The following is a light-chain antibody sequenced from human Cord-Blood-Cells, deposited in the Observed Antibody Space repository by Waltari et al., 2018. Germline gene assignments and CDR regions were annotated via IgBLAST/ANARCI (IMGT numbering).Light chain of an antibody. CDR1: SSDFGGYTY. J-gene: IGLJ3*02. CDR2: DVS. CDR3: SSYTSSSTWV. Sequence: QSALTQPASVSGSPGQSITISCTGTSSDFGGYTYVSWYQQHPGKAPKLMIYDVSNRPSGVSNRFSGSKSGNTASLTISGLQAEDEADYYCSSYTSSSTWVFGGGTKLTVL. V-gene: IGLV2-14*03.